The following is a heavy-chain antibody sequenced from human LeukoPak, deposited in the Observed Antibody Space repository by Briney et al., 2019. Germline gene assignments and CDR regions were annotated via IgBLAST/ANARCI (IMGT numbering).Heavy chain of an antibody. CDR1: GLIFSKYW. CDR3: ARVRVVVVITGDYFDY. V-gene: IGHV3-7*01. J-gene: IGHJ4*02. Sequence: GGSLRLSCAASGLIFSKYWMTWVRQAPGKGLEWVASIKPDGSEKYYVDSVKGRFTISRDNAKNSLYLQMNSLRAEDTAVYYCARVRVVVVITGDYFDYWGQGTLVTVSS. CDR2: IKPDGSEK. D-gene: IGHD3-22*01.